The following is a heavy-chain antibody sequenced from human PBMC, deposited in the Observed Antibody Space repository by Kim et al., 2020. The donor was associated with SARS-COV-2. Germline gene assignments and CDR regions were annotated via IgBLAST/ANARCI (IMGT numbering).Heavy chain of an antibody. CDR1: GFAVSNNY. CDR3: ARGSGTPMRYYYYYMDV. J-gene: IGHJ6*03. V-gene: IGHV3-53*01. CDR2: IYSDGTT. Sequence: GGSLRLSCSASGFAVSNNYMNWVRQAPGKGLEWVSVIYSDGTTYYADSVKGRFTISRDDPDNTVFLQLNNLRVEDTAIYYCARGSGTPMRYYYYYMDVWGRGTTVTVSS. D-gene: IGHD3-10*01.